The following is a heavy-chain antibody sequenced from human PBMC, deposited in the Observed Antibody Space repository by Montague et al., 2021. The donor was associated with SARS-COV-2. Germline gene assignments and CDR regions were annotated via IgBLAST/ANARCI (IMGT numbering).Heavy chain of an antibody. D-gene: IGHD1-26*01. CDR1: GFTFSSYA. J-gene: IGHJ4*02. Sequence: SLRLSCAASGFTFSSYAMSWVRQAPGKGLEWVSVIYSGDSSTYYADSVKGRFTISRDNPKNTLYLQMNSLRAEDTAVYYCAKRGATSPFDSWGQGTLVTVSS. CDR2: IYSGDSST. CDR3: AKRGATSPFDS. V-gene: IGHV3-23*03.